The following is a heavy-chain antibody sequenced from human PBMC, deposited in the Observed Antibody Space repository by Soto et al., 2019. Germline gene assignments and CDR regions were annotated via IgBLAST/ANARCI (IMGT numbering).Heavy chain of an antibody. CDR3: ARTPGNYDLFDP. Sequence: SGPRCDPTETLTLTCTFSGFSLSTIGMSVSWIRQPPGKALEWLALIDWADDKYYSTSLKTRLTISKDTSKNEVILTMTNMDPVDTATYYCARTPGNYDLFDPWGPGTLVTVSS. V-gene: IGHV2-70*01. D-gene: IGHD1-7*01. J-gene: IGHJ5*02. CDR1: GFSLSTIGMS. CDR2: IDWADDK.